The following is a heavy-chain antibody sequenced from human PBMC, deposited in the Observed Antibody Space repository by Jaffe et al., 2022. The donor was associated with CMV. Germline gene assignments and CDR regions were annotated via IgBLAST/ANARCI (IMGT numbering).Heavy chain of an antibody. D-gene: IGHD6-13*01. V-gene: IGHV1-69*01. J-gene: IGHJ4*02. Sequence: QVQLVQSGAEVKKPGSSVKVSCKASGGTFSSYAISWVRQAPGQGLEWMGGIIPIFGTANYAQKFQGRVTITADESTSTAYMELSSLRSEDTAVYYCARGRYSSSWYEAGPYYFDYWGQGTLVTVSS. CDR2: IIPIFGTA. CDR1: GGTFSSYA. CDR3: ARGRYSSSWYEAGPYYFDY.